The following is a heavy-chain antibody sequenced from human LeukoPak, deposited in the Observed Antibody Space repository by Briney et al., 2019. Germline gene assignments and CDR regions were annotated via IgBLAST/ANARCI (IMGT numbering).Heavy chain of an antibody. D-gene: IGHD3-10*01. CDR3: AKDSRTGLLWFGVTRGGAFDI. Sequence: GRSLRLSCAASGFTFCSYGMHWVRQAPGKGLEWVAVISYDGSNKYYADSVKGRFTISRDNSKNTLYLQMNSLRAEDTAVYYCAKDSRTGLLWFGVTRGGAFDIWGQGTMVTVSS. CDR2: ISYDGSNK. CDR1: GFTFCSYG. J-gene: IGHJ3*02. V-gene: IGHV3-30*18.